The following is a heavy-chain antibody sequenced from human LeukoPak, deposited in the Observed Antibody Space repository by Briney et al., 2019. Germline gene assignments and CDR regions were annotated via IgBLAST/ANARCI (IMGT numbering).Heavy chain of an antibody. Sequence: GGSLRLSCAAAGVTFRLFGMHWVRQAPGKGLEWASFIRFDGSNTYHADSVKGRFTISRDNSKNTLYLQMNSLTSEDTAVYYCAKVKTDILIPDSWGQGTLVTVSS. V-gene: IGHV3-30*02. CDR2: IRFDGSNT. CDR3: AKVKTDILIPDS. CDR1: GVTFRLFG. D-gene: IGHD2-21*02. J-gene: IGHJ4*02.